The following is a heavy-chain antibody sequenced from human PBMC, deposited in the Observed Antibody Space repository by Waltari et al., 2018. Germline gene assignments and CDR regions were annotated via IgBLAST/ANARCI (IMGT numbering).Heavy chain of an antibody. CDR1: GGTFSSYT. Sequence: QVQLVQSGAEVKKPGSSVKVSCKASGGTFSSYTISWVRQAPRHGLEVMGRHIPYLGIANYAQKGQGRVQSTADKSTRRAYMELSSLRAEDRAVYYCASPNLGYYYGSGSYNYYGMDVCGQGTTVTVSS. J-gene: IGHJ6*02. CDR3: ASPNLGYYYGSGSYNYYGMDV. D-gene: IGHD3-10*01. V-gene: IGHV1-69*02. CDR2: HIPYLGIA.